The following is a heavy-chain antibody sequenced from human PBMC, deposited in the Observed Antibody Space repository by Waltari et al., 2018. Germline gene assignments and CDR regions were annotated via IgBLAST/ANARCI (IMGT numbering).Heavy chain of an antibody. J-gene: IGHJ6*02. CDR3: ARWLLSXRKGIDV. Sequence: EVQLVDSGGXLMQPGGSLRXSCAAXGLTVXANFMRWVRQAPGKGLEWVANVYPGDTXYYADSVKGRLTXSRXNSXXXLXLQMNSLXXXDTAXDYCARWLLSXRKGIDVXGQGTTVTVXS. D-gene: IGHD3-3*01. CDR2: VYPGDTX. CDR1: GLTVXANF. V-gene: IGHV3-53*01.